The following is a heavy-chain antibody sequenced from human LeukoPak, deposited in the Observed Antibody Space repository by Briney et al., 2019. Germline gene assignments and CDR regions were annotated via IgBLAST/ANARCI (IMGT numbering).Heavy chain of an antibody. CDR1: GFTFSSYS. Sequence: GGSLRLSCAASGFTFSSYSMNWVRQAPGKGLEWVSSISSSSSYIYYADSVKGRFTISRDNAKNSLYLQMNSLRAEDTAVYYCARKAGSRGPFDYWGQGTLVTVSS. J-gene: IGHJ4*02. V-gene: IGHV3-21*01. CDR2: ISSSSSYI. D-gene: IGHD6-13*01. CDR3: ARKAGSRGPFDY.